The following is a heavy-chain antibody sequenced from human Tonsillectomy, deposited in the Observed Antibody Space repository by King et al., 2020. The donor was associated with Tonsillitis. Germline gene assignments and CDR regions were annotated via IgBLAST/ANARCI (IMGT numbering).Heavy chain of an antibody. Sequence: VQLQQWGAGLLKPSETLSLPCAVYGGSFSDYYWSWIRQSPGKGLEWIGEFSHSGSSNYNPSLKSRVTISVDTSKNQFSLKLTSVTAADTAVYYCARVSTMVRAPLPNWYFDLWGRGTLVTVSS. CDR1: GGSFSDYY. J-gene: IGHJ2*01. D-gene: IGHD3-10*01. V-gene: IGHV4-34*01. CDR3: ARVSTMVRAPLPNWYFDL. CDR2: FSHSGSS.